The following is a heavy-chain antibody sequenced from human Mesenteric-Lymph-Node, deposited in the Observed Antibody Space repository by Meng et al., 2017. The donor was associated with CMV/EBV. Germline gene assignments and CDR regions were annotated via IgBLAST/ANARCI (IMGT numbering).Heavy chain of an antibody. CDR3: ARGKLRGSVILYYFDN. V-gene: IGHV1-3*01. J-gene: IGHJ4*02. CDR1: GYNFIKYV. Sequence: SGYNFIKYVIHWVRQAPGQRPEWLGWIHAGNGNSKYSQKLQGRVTVSRDTSANTAYMDLRSLRSDDTAVYFCARGKLRGSVILYYFDNWGQGTLVTVSS. CDR2: IHAGNGNS. D-gene: IGHD3-10*01.